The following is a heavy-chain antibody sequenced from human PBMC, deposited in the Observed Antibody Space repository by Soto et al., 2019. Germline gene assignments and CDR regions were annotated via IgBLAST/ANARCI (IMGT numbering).Heavy chain of an antibody. J-gene: IGHJ4*02. V-gene: IGHV4-30-2*01. Sequence: PSGTLSSTGPFPGASITRVVSSWSWIRQPPGKGLEWIGYIYHSGSTYYNPSLKSRVTISVDRSKNQFSLKLSSVTAAYTSVYYCARVHGFCGQGTLVPVSS. CDR1: GASITRVVSS. CDR2: IYHSGST. CDR3: ARVHGF.